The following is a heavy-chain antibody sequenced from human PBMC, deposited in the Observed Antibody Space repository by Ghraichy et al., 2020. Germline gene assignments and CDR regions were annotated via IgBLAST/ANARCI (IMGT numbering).Heavy chain of an antibody. CDR2: IDKTDNT. V-gene: IGHV4-30-4*01. CDR1: GDSITSGDYY. Sequence: SETLSLTCTVSGDSITSGDYYWNWILQTPGKGLEWIGHIDKTDNTYYNPSLRSRLTISLDKSQNQFFLKLTSVTAADPAVDYFSRDMTADDYDSGCYYYEQAGWFDPWGQGTLVTVSS. J-gene: IGHJ5*02. CDR3: SRDMTADDYDSGCYYYEQAGWFDP. D-gene: IGHD3-22*01.